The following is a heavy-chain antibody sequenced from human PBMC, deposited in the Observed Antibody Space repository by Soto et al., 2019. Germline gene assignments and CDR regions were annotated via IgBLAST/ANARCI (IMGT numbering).Heavy chain of an antibody. D-gene: IGHD2-21*02. V-gene: IGHV3-48*02. CDR1: GFTFSSYS. CDR3: ANSRGPYCGGDCYLDGMDV. J-gene: IGHJ6*02. CDR2: ISSSSSTI. Sequence: GGSLRLSCAASGFTFSSYSMNWVRQAPGKGLEWVSYISSSSSTIYYADAVKGRFTISRDNAKNSLYLQMNSLRDEDTAVYYCANSRGPYCGGDCYLDGMDVWGQGTTVTVSS.